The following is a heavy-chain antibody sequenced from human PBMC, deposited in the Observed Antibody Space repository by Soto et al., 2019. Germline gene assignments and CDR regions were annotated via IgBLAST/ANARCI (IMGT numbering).Heavy chain of an antibody. D-gene: IGHD4-17*01. CDR3: ATDGIDTVTYDY. V-gene: IGHV3-23*01. Sequence: EVQLSESGGGLAQPGGSLRLSCEGSGFTFSDFAIGWVRQAPGKRLEWVSVISGNGDVTYYADFVKGRFVISKDNSKNTMFLQMNSLTAEDTAVYHCATDGIDTVTYDYWGRGTLVTVSS. CDR1: GFTFSDFA. CDR2: ISGNGDVT. J-gene: IGHJ4*01.